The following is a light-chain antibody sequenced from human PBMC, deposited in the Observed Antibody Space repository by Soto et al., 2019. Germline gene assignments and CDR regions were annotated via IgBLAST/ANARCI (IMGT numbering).Light chain of an antibody. CDR1: SSDVATYNL. CDR2: EVT. CDR3: CSRV. V-gene: IGLV2-23*02. J-gene: IGLJ3*02. Sequence: QSAPTQPASVSGSPGQSITISCTGTSSDVATYNLVSWYQQRPGTAPQLIIYEVTKRPSGVSTRFSGSQSGNTASLTISGLQADEEADYYCCSRVFGGGTKLTVL.